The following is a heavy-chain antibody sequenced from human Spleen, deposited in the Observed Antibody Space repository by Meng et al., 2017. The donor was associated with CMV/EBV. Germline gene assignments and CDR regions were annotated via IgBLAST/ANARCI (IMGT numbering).Heavy chain of an antibody. CDR2: LNWNGAST. CDR3: VRIGQNAFDI. V-gene: IGHV3-20*03. CDR1: GFTSDAYG. D-gene: IGHD3-10*01. J-gene: IGHJ3*02. Sequence: GRPLRLSFAATGFTSDAYGMSWVRQVPGKGLQWVSGLNWNGASTAYADSMKGRFTISRDNAKNSLYLQMNSLRAEDTALYYCVRIGQNAFDIWGQGTMVTVSS.